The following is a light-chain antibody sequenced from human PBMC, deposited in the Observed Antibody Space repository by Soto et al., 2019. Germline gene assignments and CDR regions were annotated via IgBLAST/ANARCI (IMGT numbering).Light chain of an antibody. CDR2: EVY. Sequence: QSVLAQPPSASGSPGQSVTISCAGTSSDIGGYNFVSWYQQHPGKAPKLMIYEVYKRPSGVPDRFSGSKSGNTASLTVSGLQAEDEADYYCSSYAASDSFVVFGGGTKVTVL. J-gene: IGLJ2*01. V-gene: IGLV2-8*01. CDR3: SSYAASDSFVV. CDR1: SSDIGGYNF.